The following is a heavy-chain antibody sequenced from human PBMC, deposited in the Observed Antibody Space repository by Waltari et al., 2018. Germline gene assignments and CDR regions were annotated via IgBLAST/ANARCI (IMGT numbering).Heavy chain of an antibody. CDR3: ASRFLEWLFFDL. Sequence: QLQLQESGPGLVKPSETLSLTCTVSGGSISSSSYYWGWIRQPPGKGLEWIGSIYYSGSTYYNPSLKGRVTISVDTSKNQFSLKLSSVTAADTAVYYCASRFLEWLFFDLWGRGTLVTVSS. V-gene: IGHV4-39*01. D-gene: IGHD3-3*01. J-gene: IGHJ2*01. CDR2: IYYSGST. CDR1: GGSISSSSYY.